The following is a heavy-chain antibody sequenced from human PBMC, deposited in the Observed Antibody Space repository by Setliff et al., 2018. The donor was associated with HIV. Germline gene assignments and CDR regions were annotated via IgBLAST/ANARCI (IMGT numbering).Heavy chain of an antibody. CDR2: INPKSGDT. V-gene: IGHV1-2*02. Sequence: ASVKVSCKASGYTFTYLFIHWVRLAPGRGLEWMGVINPKSGDTNYAQKFQGRVTMTRDTSISTAYMELDGLGSDDTAVYYCAKCSEMLGTPATSSGYYCGWFDPWGQGTLVTV. D-gene: IGHD3-22*01. J-gene: IGHJ5*02. CDR3: AKCSEMLGTPATSSGYYCGWFDP. CDR1: GYTFTYLF.